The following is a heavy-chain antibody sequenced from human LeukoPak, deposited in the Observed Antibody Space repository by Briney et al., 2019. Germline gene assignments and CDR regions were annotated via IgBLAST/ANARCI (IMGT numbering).Heavy chain of an antibody. CDR2: ISGSGGST. CDR3: AREQWLDY. Sequence: GGSLRLSCAASGFTFSNYGMSWVRQAPGKGLEWVSSISGSGGSTYYADSVKGRFTISRDNSKNTLYLQMNILRAEDTAVYYCAREQWLDYWGQGTLVTVSS. CDR1: GFTFSNYG. V-gene: IGHV3-23*01. J-gene: IGHJ4*02. D-gene: IGHD6-19*01.